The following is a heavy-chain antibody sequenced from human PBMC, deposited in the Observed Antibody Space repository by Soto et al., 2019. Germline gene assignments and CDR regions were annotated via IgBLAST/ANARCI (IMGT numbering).Heavy chain of an antibody. Sequence: PGGSLRLSGEASGFTFSTYSMTWVRHFPGKGRDWVLTSSGNGDSTADTDSVKGRFTISRDNSGSSLYLQMICPGAEATDIYYCAKSQPREADYYHSTANSHWGQGAQVTVSS. CDR3: AKSQPREADYYHSTANSH. D-gene: IGHD3-22*01. CDR1: GFTFSTYS. J-gene: IGHJ4*01. CDR2: SSGNGDST. V-gene: IGHV3-23*01.